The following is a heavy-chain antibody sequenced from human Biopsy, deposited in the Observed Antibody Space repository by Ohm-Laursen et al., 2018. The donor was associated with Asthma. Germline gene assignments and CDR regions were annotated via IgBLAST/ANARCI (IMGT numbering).Heavy chain of an antibody. Sequence: SSVTASRTPPGGTFSNFAISWVRQAPGQGLEWLGGIMIVFGKTNYAPKFQGRVTITADESTSTAYMEVTSLRSEDTAIYYFARCQVGYSSGWSLLLKKIYYPGMDVWGQGTAVTVSS. CDR1: GGTFSNFA. J-gene: IGHJ6*02. CDR3: ARCQVGYSSGWSLLLKKIYYPGMDV. V-gene: IGHV1-69*01. D-gene: IGHD6-19*01. CDR2: IMIVFGKT.